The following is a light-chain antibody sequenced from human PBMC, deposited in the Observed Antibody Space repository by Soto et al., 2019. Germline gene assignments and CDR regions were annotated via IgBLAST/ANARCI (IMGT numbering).Light chain of an antibody. CDR3: QQYDNFPLT. CDR1: QDIDNY. J-gene: IGKJ4*01. CDR2: DAS. Sequence: DIQMTQSPSSLSASVGDRVTITCRASQDIDNYLSWYQQKPGKAPKLLIYDASSLQTGVPSRFSGTGSGTHFTFTIISLQPEDIATYYCQQYDNFPLTFGGGTKVEIK. V-gene: IGKV1-33*01.